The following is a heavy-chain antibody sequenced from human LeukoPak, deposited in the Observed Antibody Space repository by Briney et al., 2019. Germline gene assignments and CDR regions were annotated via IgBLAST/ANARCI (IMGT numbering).Heavy chain of an antibody. Sequence: SGPTLVNPTQPLTLTCTFFGFSVSTSGVGGGWIRQPPGKPLEWLPLIYWNDDRRYSPSLKSRLTITKDTSKNQVVLTMTNMDPVDTATYYCAHSGLRDGPDYWGQGTLVTVSS. D-gene: IGHD5-24*01. CDR1: GFSVSTSGVG. CDR3: AHSGLRDGPDY. V-gene: IGHV2-5*01. J-gene: IGHJ4*02. CDR2: IYWNDDR.